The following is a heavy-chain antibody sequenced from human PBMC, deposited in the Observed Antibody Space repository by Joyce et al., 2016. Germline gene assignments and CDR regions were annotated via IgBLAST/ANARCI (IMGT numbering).Heavy chain of an antibody. V-gene: IGHV1-69*12. CDR1: GGAFSNFT. CDR2: IIPFFGAA. D-gene: IGHD1-14*01. CDR3: ARGGTSSDHFFFYTLDI. J-gene: IGHJ6*02. Sequence: QVLLVLSGATVKRPGSSLKVSCKSSGGAFSNFTVNWVRQAPGQRLEWMGGIIPFFGAAKYAEHFQGRVTLTADLSTRTAFMELRSLTSADTAVYYCARGGTSSDHFFFYTLDIWGPGTTVIVSS.